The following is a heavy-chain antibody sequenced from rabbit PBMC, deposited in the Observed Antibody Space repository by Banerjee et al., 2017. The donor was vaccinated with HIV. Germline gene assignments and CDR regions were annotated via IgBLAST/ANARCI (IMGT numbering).Heavy chain of an antibody. CDR2: IYTGSSGGT. V-gene: IGHV1S40*01. CDR3: ARDPFYAGYTGVGAVNL. J-gene: IGHJ6*01. Sequence: ACIYTGSSGGTYYASWAKGRFTISKTSSTTVTLQMTSLTAADTATYFCARDPFYAGYTGVGAVNLWGPGTLVPS. D-gene: IGHD7-1*01.